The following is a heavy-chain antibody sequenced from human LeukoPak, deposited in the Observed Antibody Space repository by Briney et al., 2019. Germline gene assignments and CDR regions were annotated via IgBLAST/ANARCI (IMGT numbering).Heavy chain of an antibody. CDR1: GGSISSSSYY. D-gene: IGHD1-14*01. CDR3: ARVWPTVYYFDY. Sequence: SETLSLTCTVSGGSISSSSYYWGWIRQPPGKGLEWIGSIYYSGSTYYNPSLKSRVTISVDTSKNQFSLKLSSVTAADTAVYYCARVWPTVYYFDYWGQGTLVTVSS. V-gene: IGHV4-39*01. J-gene: IGHJ4*02. CDR2: IYYSGST.